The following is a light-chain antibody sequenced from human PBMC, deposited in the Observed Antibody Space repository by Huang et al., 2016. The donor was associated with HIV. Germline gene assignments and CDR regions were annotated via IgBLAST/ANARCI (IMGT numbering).Light chain of an antibody. J-gene: IGKJ3*01. Sequence: DLQMTQSPSSLSASVGDRVTITCRAPQSTGTYLNWYQQKPGQAPKLLIYSASTLQSGGPARFSGSGSGTDFTLTISSLQPEDFATYFCQESFRPPFTFGPGTRVDIK. CDR1: QSTGTY. V-gene: IGKV1-39*01. CDR3: QESFRPPFT. CDR2: SAS.